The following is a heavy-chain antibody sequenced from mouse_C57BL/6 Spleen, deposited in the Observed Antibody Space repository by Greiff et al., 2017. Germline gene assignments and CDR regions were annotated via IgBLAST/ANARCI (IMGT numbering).Heavy chain of an antibody. J-gene: IGHJ3*01. CDR3: ARGITTVQLGAY. Sequence: QVHVKQPGAELVKPGASVKMSCKASGYTFTSYWITWVKQRPGQGLEWIGDIYPGSGSTNYNEKFKSKATLTVDTSSSTAYMQLSSLTSEDSAVYYCARGITTVQLGAYWGQGTLVTVSA. D-gene: IGHD1-1*01. CDR1: GYTFTSYW. CDR2: IYPGSGST. V-gene: IGHV1-55*01.